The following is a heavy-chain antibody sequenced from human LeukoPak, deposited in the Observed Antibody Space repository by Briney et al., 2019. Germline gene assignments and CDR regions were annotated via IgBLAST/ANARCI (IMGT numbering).Heavy chain of an antibody. CDR1: GFTFSSYG. D-gene: IGHD1-26*01. J-gene: IGHJ5*02. Sequence: GGSLRLSCAASGFTFSSYGMHWVRQAPGKGLEWVAVISYDGSNKYYADSVKGRFTISRDNSKNTLYLQMNSLRAEDTAVYYCARPVVGASSLFDPWGQGTLVTVSS. CDR3: ARPVVGASSLFDP. V-gene: IGHV3-30*03. CDR2: ISYDGSNK.